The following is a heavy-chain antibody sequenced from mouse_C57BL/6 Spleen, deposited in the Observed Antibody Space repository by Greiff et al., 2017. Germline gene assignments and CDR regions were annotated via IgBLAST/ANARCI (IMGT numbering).Heavy chain of an antibody. Sequence: QVQLKESGPELVKPGASVKISCKASGYAFSSSWMNWVKQRPGKGLEWIGRIYPGDGDTNYNGKFKGKATLTADKSSSTAYMQLSSLTSEDSAVYFCARSGDSPFAYWGQGTLVTVSA. V-gene: IGHV1-82*01. CDR2: IYPGDGDT. D-gene: IGHD3-2*01. J-gene: IGHJ3*01. CDR1: GYAFSSSW. CDR3: ARSGDSPFAY.